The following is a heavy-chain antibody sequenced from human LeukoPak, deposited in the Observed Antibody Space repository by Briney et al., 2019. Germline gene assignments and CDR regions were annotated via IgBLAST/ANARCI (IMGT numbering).Heavy chain of an antibody. Sequence: GGSLRLSCAASGFTFSSYAMNWVRQAPGKGLEWVSSISSSSSYIYYADSVKGRFTISRDNAKNSLYLQMNSLRAEDTAVYYCARGYSSGWFNYWGQGTLVTVSS. CDR2: ISSSSSYI. CDR3: ARGYSSGWFNY. V-gene: IGHV3-21*01. CDR1: GFTFSSYA. J-gene: IGHJ4*02. D-gene: IGHD6-19*01.